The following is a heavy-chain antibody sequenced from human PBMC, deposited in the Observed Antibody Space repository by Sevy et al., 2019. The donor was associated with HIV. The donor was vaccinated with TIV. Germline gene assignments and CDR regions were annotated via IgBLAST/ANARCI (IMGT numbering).Heavy chain of an antibody. CDR2: ISYDGSNK. D-gene: IGHD3-9*01. CDR1: GFTFSSYA. CDR3: AREALLYYDILTGPVGEFDY. Sequence: GGSLRLSCAASGFTFSSYAMHWVRQAPGKGLEWVAVISYDGSNKYYADSVKGRFTISRDNSKNTLYLKMNSLRAEDTAVYYCAREALLYYDILTGPVGEFDYWGQGTLVTVSS. V-gene: IGHV3-30-3*01. J-gene: IGHJ4*02.